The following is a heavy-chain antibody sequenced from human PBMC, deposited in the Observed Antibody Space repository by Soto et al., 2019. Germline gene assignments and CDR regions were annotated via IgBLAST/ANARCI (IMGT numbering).Heavy chain of an antibody. J-gene: IGHJ4*02. CDR2: INHSGNI. CDR3: ARGNGMTLALQGDAPEKDYLDS. V-gene: IGHV4-34*01. Sequence: SETLSLTCAVYGGSFSGYYWNWIRQPPGKGLEWIGEINHSGNINYNPSLKSRVTISVDASKNQFSLKLRSVTAADTAIYYCARGNGMTLALQGDAPEKDYLDSWSQGTLVTVSS. CDR1: GGSFSGYY. D-gene: IGHD1-7*01.